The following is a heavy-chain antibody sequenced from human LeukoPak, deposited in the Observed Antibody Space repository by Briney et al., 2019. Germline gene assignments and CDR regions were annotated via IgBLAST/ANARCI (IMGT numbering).Heavy chain of an antibody. CDR3: AREEADY. CDR2: INPNSGGT. Sequence: ASVKVSCKASGYTFTGYYMHWVRQAPGQGLEWMGWINPNSGGTNYAQKFQGRVTMTRDTSTSTVYMELSSLRSEDTAVYYCAREEADYWGQGTLVTVSS. CDR1: GYTFTGYY. V-gene: IGHV1-2*02. J-gene: IGHJ4*02.